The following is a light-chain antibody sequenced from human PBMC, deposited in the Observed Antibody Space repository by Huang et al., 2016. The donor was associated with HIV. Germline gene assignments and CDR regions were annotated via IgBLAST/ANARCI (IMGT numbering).Light chain of an antibody. V-gene: IGKV3-15*01. Sequence: IVMTQSPATLSVSPGERATLSCRASQSVSTNLAWYQHKPGQPPSLLIHSASTRATGVPARFTGSGSGTDFTLTISRLQSEDIAIYYCQQYNKWPPLTFGGGTKVEIK. J-gene: IGKJ4*01. CDR2: SAS. CDR1: QSVSTN. CDR3: QQYNKWPPLT.